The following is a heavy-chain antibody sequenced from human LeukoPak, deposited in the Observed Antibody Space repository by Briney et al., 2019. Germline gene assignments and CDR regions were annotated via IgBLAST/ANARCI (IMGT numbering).Heavy chain of an antibody. D-gene: IGHD5-18*01. CDR1: GYTFTSYG. CDR2: ISAYNGNT. V-gene: IGHV1-18*01. J-gene: IGHJ5*02. CDR3: AREGYSYGLNWFDP. Sequence: ASVKVSCKASGYTFTSYGISWVRQAPGQGLEWMGWISAYNGNTNYAQKLQGRVTMTTDTSTSTAYMELRSLRSDDTAVYYGAREGYSYGLNWFDPWGQGILVTVSS.